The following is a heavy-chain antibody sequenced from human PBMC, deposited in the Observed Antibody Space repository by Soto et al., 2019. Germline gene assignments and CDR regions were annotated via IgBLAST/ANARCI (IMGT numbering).Heavy chain of an antibody. CDR3: VRDSSGYYGGGDY. V-gene: IGHV1-2*04. CDR1: GYTFTGYY. J-gene: IGHJ4*02. Sequence: QVQLVQSGAEVKKPGASVKVSCKASGYTFTGYYMHWVRQAPGQGLEWMGWINPNSGGTNYAQKFQGWVTMTRDTSISTAYMGLSRLRSDDTAVYYCVRDSSGYYGGGDYWGQGTLVTVSS. D-gene: IGHD3-22*01. CDR2: INPNSGGT.